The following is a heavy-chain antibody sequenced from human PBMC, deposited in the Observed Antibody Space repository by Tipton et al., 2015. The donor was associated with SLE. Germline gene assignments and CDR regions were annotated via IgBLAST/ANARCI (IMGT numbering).Heavy chain of an antibody. J-gene: IGHJ4*02. V-gene: IGHV4-59*01. Sequence: TLSLTCTVSGGSISSYYWSWIRQPPGKGLEWIGYIYYSGSTNYNPSLKSRVTISVDTSKNQFSLKLSSVTAADTAVYYCARAGGSGSFDYWGQGTLVTVSS. CDR3: ARAGGSGSFDY. D-gene: IGHD3-10*01. CDR1: GGSISSYY. CDR2: IYYSGST.